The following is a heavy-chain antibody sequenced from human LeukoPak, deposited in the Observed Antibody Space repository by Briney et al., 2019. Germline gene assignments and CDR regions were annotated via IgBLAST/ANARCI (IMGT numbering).Heavy chain of an antibody. D-gene: IGHD6-19*01. CDR1: GGSISSSSYY. CDR2: IYYSGST. CDR3: ARHRSSGWVPFDY. Sequence: PSQTLSLTCAVSGGSISSSSYYWGWIRQPPGKGLEWIGSIYYSGSTYHNPSLKSRVTISADTSKNQFSLKLSSVTAADTAVYYCARHRSSGWVPFDYWGQGTLVTVSS. V-gene: IGHV4-39*01. J-gene: IGHJ4*02.